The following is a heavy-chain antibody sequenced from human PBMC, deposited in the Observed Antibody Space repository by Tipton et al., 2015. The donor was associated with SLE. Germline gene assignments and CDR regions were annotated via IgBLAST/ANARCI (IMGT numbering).Heavy chain of an antibody. D-gene: IGHD2-2*01. Sequence: TLSLTCTVSGGSISSAGYYWSWIRQHPGKGLEWIGYIYYSGSTYYNPSLKSRLTISVDTSKNQFSLKLSSVTAADTAVYYCARDYGFCSGTSCLSFDYWGQGALVTVSS. CDR1: GGSISSAGYY. J-gene: IGHJ4*02. CDR3: ARDYGFCSGTSCLSFDY. CDR2: IYYSGST. V-gene: IGHV4-31*03.